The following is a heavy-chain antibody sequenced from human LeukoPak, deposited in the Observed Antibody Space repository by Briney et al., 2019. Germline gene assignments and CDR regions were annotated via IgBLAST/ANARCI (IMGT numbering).Heavy chain of an antibody. CDR1: GFTFSSYG. Sequence: GGSLRLSCAASGFTFSSYGMHWVRQAPGKGLEGVAFIRYDGSNKYYADSVKGRFTISRDNSKNTLYLQMNSLRAEDTAVYYCAKDSCSGGSCYSNYWGQGTLVTVSS. CDR3: AKDSCSGGSCYSNY. CDR2: IRYDGSNK. J-gene: IGHJ4*02. D-gene: IGHD2-15*01. V-gene: IGHV3-30*02.